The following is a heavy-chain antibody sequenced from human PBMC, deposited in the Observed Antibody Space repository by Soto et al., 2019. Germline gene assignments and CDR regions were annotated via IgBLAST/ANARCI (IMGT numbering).Heavy chain of an antibody. Sequence: PGESLKISCKGSGYSFTSYWIRWVRQMPGKGLEWMGRIDPSDSYTNYGPSFQGHVTISADKSISTAYLQWSSLKASDTAMYYCASSPRGYCSSTSCRELGNYYGMDVWGQGTTVTVSS. J-gene: IGHJ6*02. V-gene: IGHV5-10-1*01. CDR3: ASSPRGYCSSTSCRELGNYYGMDV. CDR1: GYSFTSYW. CDR2: IDPSDSYT. D-gene: IGHD2-2*01.